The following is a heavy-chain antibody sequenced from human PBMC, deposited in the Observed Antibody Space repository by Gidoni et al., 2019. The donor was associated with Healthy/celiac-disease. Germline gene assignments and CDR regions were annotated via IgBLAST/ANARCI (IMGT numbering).Heavy chain of an antibody. V-gene: IGHV3-48*01. CDR3: ARGLAAAGTLFDY. Sequence: EVQLVESGGALVQPGGSLRLSCAASGFTFSSYNMNWVRQAPGKGLEWDAYISSCSGTIDYADSVKARFTISRDNAKNSLYLQMNSLRAEDTAVYFCARGLAAAGTLFDYWGQGTLVTVSS. CDR2: ISSCSGTI. CDR1: GFTFSSYN. J-gene: IGHJ4*02. D-gene: IGHD6-13*01.